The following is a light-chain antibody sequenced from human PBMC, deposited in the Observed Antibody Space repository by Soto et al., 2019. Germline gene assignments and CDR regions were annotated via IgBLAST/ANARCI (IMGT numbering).Light chain of an antibody. J-gene: IGKJ1*01. CDR2: TAS. CDR3: QQSYTTPRT. CDR1: QSISTY. Sequence: DIQMTHSPSSLSASVGDRVTITCRASQSISTYLNWYQQKPGKAPRLLIYTASRLQSGVSSRFSGSGSGTDFTLSISSLQPEDFGTYYCQQSYTTPRTFGQGTKVDIK. V-gene: IGKV1-39*01.